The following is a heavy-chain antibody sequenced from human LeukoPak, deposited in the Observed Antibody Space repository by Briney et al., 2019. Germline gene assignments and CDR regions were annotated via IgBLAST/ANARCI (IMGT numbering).Heavy chain of an antibody. Sequence: PGGSLRLSCAASGFTFSDYYMSWIRQAPGKGLEWVSYISSSGGTIYYADSVKGRFTISRDNSKNTLYLQMNSLRAEDTAVYYCAKDPSDDFWSGYYSYFDYWGQGTLVTVSS. CDR3: AKDPSDDFWSGYYSYFDY. J-gene: IGHJ4*02. D-gene: IGHD3-3*01. CDR1: GFTFSDYY. CDR2: ISSSGGTI. V-gene: IGHV3-11*01.